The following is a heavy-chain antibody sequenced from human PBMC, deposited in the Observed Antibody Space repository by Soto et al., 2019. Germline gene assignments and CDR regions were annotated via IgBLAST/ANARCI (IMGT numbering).Heavy chain of an antibody. D-gene: IGHD3-22*01. J-gene: IGHJ4*02. CDR1: GGSISSYY. CDR3: ARAYYYDSSGYDY. Sequence: SETLSLTCTVSGGSISSYYWSWIRQPPGKGLEWIGYIYYSGSTNYNPSLKSRVTISVDTSKNQFSLKLSSVTAADTAVYYCARAYYYDSSGYDYWGQGTLVTVSS. V-gene: IGHV4-59*01. CDR2: IYYSGST.